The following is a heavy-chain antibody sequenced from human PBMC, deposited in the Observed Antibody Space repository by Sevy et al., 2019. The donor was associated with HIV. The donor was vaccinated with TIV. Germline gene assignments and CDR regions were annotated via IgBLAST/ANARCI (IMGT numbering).Heavy chain of an antibody. CDR3: ARDAQTWRGPWYGTSGADR. CDR2: ITPDDT. Sequence: GGSLRLSCAASGFTFSSYNMNWVRQAPGKGLEWVSSITPDDTHYADSVRGRFSVSRDNSKNTLYLQMDSLTVDDTAVYYCARDAQTWRGPWYGTSGADRWGQGTLVTVSS. J-gene: IGHJ5*02. D-gene: IGHD1-1*01. V-gene: IGHV3-21*04. CDR1: GFTFSSYN.